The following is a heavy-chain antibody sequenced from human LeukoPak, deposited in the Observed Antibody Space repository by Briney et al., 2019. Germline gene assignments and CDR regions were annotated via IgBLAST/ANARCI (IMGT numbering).Heavy chain of an antibody. J-gene: IGHJ6*03. CDR2: INPKNAGT. Sequence: ASVKVSCKASGYTFTGHYMHWVRQAPGQGLEWLGWINPKNAGTNYAQKFQGRVTMTRDTSTGTVYMELRSLRSDDTAVYYCARRRPYCGGDCSYYYYYMDVWGKGTTVTVSS. CDR3: ARRRPYCGGDCSYYYYYMDV. CDR1: GYTFTGHY. D-gene: IGHD2-21*02. V-gene: IGHV1-2*02.